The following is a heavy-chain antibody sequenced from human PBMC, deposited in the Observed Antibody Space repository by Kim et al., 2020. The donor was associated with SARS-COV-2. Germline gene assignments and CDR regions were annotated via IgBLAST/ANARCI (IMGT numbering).Heavy chain of an antibody. Sequence: PSLNSRVTISVDTSKNQFSLKLSSVTAADTAVYYCGSSYYDSSGYYRGDYWGQGTLVTVSS. D-gene: IGHD3-22*01. V-gene: IGHV4-34*01. CDR3: GSSYYDSSGYYRGDY. J-gene: IGHJ4*02.